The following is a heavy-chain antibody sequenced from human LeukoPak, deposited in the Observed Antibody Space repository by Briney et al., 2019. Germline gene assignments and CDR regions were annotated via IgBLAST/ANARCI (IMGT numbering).Heavy chain of an antibody. CDR1: GYTFTGYY. Sequence: ASVKVSCKASGYTFTGYYMHWVRQAPGQGLEWMGRINPNSGGINYAQKFQGRVTMTRDTSISTAYMELSRLRSDDTAVYYCATQYYYGSGSYSYYFDYWGQGTLVTVSS. CDR2: INPNSGGI. CDR3: ATQYYYGSGSYSYYFDY. J-gene: IGHJ4*02. V-gene: IGHV1-2*06. D-gene: IGHD3-10*01.